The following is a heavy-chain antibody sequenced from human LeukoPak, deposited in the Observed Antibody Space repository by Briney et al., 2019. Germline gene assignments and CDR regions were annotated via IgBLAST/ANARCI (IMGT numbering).Heavy chain of an antibody. V-gene: IGHV3-33*01. CDR1: GFTFSNYG. Sequence: GGSLRLSCEAAGFTFSNYGMHWVRQAPGKGLEWVAVIWSDGSNKYYADSVKGRFTISRDNSKNTLYLQMNSLRADDTAVYYCAGTRDAYNPWDYWGQGTLVTVSS. D-gene: IGHD5-24*01. CDR3: AGTRDAYNPWDY. J-gene: IGHJ4*02. CDR2: IWSDGSNK.